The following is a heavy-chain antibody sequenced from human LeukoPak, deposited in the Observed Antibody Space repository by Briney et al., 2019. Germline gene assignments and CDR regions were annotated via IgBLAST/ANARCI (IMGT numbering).Heavy chain of an antibody. Sequence: GGTLRLSCAASGFTFSSYGMSWVRQAPGKGLEWVSAISGSGGRTYYADSVKGRFTISRDNSKNTLYLQMNSLRAEDTAVYYCAKFADLTGYSYDAFDIWGQGTMVTVSS. CDR2: ISGSGGRT. CDR3: AKFADLTGYSYDAFDI. CDR1: GFTFSSYG. V-gene: IGHV3-23*01. D-gene: IGHD3-9*01. J-gene: IGHJ3*02.